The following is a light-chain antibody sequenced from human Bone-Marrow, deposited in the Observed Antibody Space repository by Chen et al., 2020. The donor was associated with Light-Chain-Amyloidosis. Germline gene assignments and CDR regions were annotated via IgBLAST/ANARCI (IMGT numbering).Light chain of an antibody. V-gene: IGLV2-8*01. CDR2: EVS. J-gene: IGLJ1*01. CDR3: SSYTGGNSPYV. Sequence: QSALTQPPSASGSPGQSVTISCTGTSSDVGGYNYVSWYQQHPGKAPILMIYEVSKRPAGVPDRFSCSKSANTASLTVSGLQAEDEADYYCSSYTGGNSPYVFGTGTKVTVL. CDR1: SSDVGGYNY.